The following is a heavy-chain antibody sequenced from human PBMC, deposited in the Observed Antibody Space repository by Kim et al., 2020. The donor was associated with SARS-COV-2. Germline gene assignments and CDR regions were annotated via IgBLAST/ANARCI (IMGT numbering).Heavy chain of an antibody. Sequence: GGSLRLSCAASGFTFDDYARHWVRQAPGKGLEWVSGISWDSGSTGYADSVKGRFTISRDNAKNSLYLQMNSLRAEDTALYYCARVIRSGSGWYYYDSSGYSFDFWGQGTLVPVSS. J-gene: IGHJ4*02. V-gene: IGHV3-9*01. CDR1: GFTFDDYA. D-gene: IGHD3-22*01. CDR3: ARVIRSGSGWYYYDSSGYSFDF. CDR2: ISWDSGST.